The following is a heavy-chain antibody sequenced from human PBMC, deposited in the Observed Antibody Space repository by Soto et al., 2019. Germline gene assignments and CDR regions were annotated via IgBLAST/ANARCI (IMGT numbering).Heavy chain of an antibody. CDR3: ARPSYYYDSSGKPGAEYFQH. J-gene: IGHJ1*01. V-gene: IGHV6-1*01. CDR1: GDSVSSNRAA. D-gene: IGHD3-22*01. Sequence: PSQTLSLTCAISGDSVSSNRAAWIWISQSPSRGLEWLGRTYYKSKWNNDYALSVKSRITISPDTSQNLFSLDLDSVTPEDTAVYYCARPSYYYDSSGKPGAEYFQHWGQGTLVTVSS. CDR2: TYYKSKWNN.